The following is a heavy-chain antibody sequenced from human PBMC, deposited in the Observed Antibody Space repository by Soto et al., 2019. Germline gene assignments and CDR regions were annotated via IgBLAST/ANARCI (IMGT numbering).Heavy chain of an antibody. CDR3: ARAYSSSSGKNAFDF. CDR1: GFTFSNYG. V-gene: IGHV3-48*01. D-gene: IGHD6-13*01. J-gene: IGHJ3*01. CDR2: ISPSSSTI. Sequence: GGSLRLSCAASGFTFSNYGMNWVRQAPGKGLEWVSYISPSSSTIYYADSVKGRFTISRENAMNSLYLQMNSLRAEDTAIYYCARAYSSSSGKNAFDFWGQGTMVTVSS.